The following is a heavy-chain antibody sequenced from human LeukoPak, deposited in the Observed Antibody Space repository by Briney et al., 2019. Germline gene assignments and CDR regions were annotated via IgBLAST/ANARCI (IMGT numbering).Heavy chain of an antibody. CDR1: GFTFSSYS. J-gene: IGHJ4*02. Sequence: GGSLRLSCAASGFTFSSYSMNWVRQAPGKGLEWVSSISGSSSYIYYADSVKGRFTIPRDNAKNSLYLQMSSLRAEDTAVYYCASSDSPGSYFDYWGQGTLVTVSS. V-gene: IGHV3-21*01. CDR2: ISGSSSYI. D-gene: IGHD3-10*01. CDR3: ASSDSPGSYFDY.